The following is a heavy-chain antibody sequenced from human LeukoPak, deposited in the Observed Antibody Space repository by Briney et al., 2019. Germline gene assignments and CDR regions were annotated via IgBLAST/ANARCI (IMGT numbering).Heavy chain of an antibody. CDR3: ARDITVFGVIINFDY. V-gene: IGHV3-23*01. Sequence: GGSLRLSCAASGFTFSNYAMTWVRQAPGKGLDWVAVITGSGITTYYADSVKGRFTISRDNAKNSLYLQMNSLRAEDTAVYYCARDITVFGVIINFDYWGQGTLVAVSS. J-gene: IGHJ4*02. D-gene: IGHD3-3*01. CDR2: ITGSGITT. CDR1: GFTFSNYA.